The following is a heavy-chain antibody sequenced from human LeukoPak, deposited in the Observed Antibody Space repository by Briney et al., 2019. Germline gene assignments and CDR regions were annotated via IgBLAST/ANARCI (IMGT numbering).Heavy chain of an antibody. CDR3: ARVPLSGYSYGWFDY. D-gene: IGHD5-18*01. V-gene: IGHV4-59*01. Sequence: SETLSLTCTVSGGSISSFYWSWIRQPPGKGLEWIGYIYYSGSTNYNPSLKSRVTISVDTSKNQFSLKLNSVTPADTAVYYCARVPLSGYSYGWFDYWGQGTLVTVSS. CDR1: GGSISSFY. CDR2: IYYSGST. J-gene: IGHJ4*02.